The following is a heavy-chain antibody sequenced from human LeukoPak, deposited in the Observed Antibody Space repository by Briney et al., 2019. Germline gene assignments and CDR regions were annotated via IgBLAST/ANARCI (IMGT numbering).Heavy chain of an antibody. CDR2: IKQDGSEK. CDR1: GFTFRNYW. CDR3: ATKSGTYYNY. J-gene: IGHJ4*02. V-gene: IGHV3-7*03. D-gene: IGHD1-26*01. Sequence: PGGSLRLSCAASGFTFRNYWMSWVRQAPGKGLEWVANIKQDGSEKYYVDSVKGRFTISRDNAKKSLYLQINSLRTEDTAVYYCATKSGTYYNYWGRGSLVTVSS.